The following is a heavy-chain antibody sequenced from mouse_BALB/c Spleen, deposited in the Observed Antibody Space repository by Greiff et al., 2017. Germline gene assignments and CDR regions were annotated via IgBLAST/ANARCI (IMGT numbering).Heavy chain of an antibody. D-gene: IGHD4-1*01. Sequence: EVKVVESGGGLVKPGGSLKLSCAASGFTFSSYAMSWVRQSPEKRLEWVAEISSGGSYTYYPDTVTGRFTISRDNAKNTLYLQMSSLKSEDTAMYYCARHKAGTYYFDYWGQGTTLTVSS. CDR2: ISSGGSYT. CDR1: GFTFSSYA. J-gene: IGHJ2*01. V-gene: IGHV5-9-4*01. CDR3: ARHKAGTYYFDY.